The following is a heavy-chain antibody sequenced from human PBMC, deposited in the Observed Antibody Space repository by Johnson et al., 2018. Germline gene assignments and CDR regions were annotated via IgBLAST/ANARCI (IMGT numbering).Heavy chain of an antibody. J-gene: IGHJ3*02. V-gene: IGHV3-9*01. Sequence: VESGRSLRLSCVVSGFSFDEYGMHWVRQVPGKGLAWVSGISWNSGRIGYADSVKGRFTISRDNAKNSLYVQMNSLRAEETALYYCAKNIEAEGGAFHIWGQGTMVTVSS. CDR2: ISWNSGRI. D-gene: IGHD6-13*01. CDR3: AKNIEAEGGAFHI. CDR1: GFSFDEYG.